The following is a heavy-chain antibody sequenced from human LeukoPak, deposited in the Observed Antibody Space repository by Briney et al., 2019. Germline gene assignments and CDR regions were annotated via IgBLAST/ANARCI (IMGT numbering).Heavy chain of an antibody. D-gene: IGHD3-3*01. J-gene: IGHJ1*01. CDR1: GGSISSYY. CDR3: ARGLAYYDFWSGYYTPEYFQH. CDR2: IYTSGST. V-gene: IGHV4-4*07. Sequence: SETLSLTSTVSGGSISSYYWSWIRQPAGKGLEWIGRIYTSGSTNYNPSLKSRVTMSVDTSKNQFSLKLSSVTAADTAVYYCARGLAYYDFWSGYYTPEYFQHWGQGTLVTVSS.